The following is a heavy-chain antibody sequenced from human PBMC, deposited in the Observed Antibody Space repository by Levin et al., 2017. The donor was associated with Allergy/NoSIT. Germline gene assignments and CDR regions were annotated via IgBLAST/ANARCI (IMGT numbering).Heavy chain of an antibody. CDR1: GFTFSSYA. CDR2: ISYDGSNK. V-gene: IGHV3-30*04. CDR3: ARDGVWFGEHYYYYYGMDV. D-gene: IGHD3-10*01. Sequence: SCAASGFTFSSYAMHWVRQAPGKGLEWVAVISYDGSNKYYADSVKGRFTISRDNSKNTLYLQMNSLRAEDTAVYYCARDGVWFGEHYYYYYGMDVWGQGTTVTVSS. J-gene: IGHJ6*02.